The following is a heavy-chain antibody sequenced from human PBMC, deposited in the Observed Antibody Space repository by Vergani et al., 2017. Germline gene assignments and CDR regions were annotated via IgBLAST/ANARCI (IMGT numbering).Heavy chain of an antibody. Sequence: QVQLVQSGAEVKKPGASVKVSCKASGYTFTGYYMHWVRQAPGQGLEWMGWINPNSGGTNYAQKFQGRVTMTRDTSISTAYMELSRLRSDDTAVYYCARAGYCSSTSCYTRRWGQGSLVTVSS. CDR1: GYTFTGYY. V-gene: IGHV1-2*02. CDR3: ARAGYCSSTSCYTRR. J-gene: IGHJ4*02. CDR2: INPNSGGT. D-gene: IGHD2-2*02.